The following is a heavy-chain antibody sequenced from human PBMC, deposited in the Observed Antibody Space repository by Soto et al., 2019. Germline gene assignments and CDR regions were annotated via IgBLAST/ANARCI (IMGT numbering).Heavy chain of an antibody. CDR2: VYWDDDK. CDR3: AHSGPVDETGMGFDF. J-gene: IGHJ4*02. V-gene: IGHV2-5*02. Sequence: QITLRKAGPALVNPTQTLTLTCTFSVFSLNSRGVGVGWLRQPPGNALEWLAIVYWDDDKRYSPSLRSRLTIRKHTPNNQVVRTLTNTDPVDKATYYSAHSGPVDETGMGFDFWGEGSLVTVSS. CDR1: VFSLNSRGVG.